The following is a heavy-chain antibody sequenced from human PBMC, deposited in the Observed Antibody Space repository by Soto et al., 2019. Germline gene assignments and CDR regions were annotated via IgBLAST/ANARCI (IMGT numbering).Heavy chain of an antibody. D-gene: IGHD4-17*01. CDR3: ARAHYGDYGYGMDV. CDR1: GGSISSGGYS. CDR2: TYHSGST. Sequence: QLQLQESGSGLVKPSQTLSLTCAVSGGSISSGGYSWSWIRQPPGKGLEWIGYTYHSGSTYYNPSLKSRVTISVDSSKNRSPLKLSSVTAADTAVYYCARAHYGDYGYGMDVWGQGTTVTVSS. V-gene: IGHV4-30-2*01. J-gene: IGHJ6*02.